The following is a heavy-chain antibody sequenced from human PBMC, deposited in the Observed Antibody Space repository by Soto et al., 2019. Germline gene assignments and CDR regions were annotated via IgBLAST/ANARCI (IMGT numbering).Heavy chain of an antibody. D-gene: IGHD2-2*01. CDR3: AREVARVVVVPAATYYYYYCMDV. CDR1: GDSVSSNSAA. J-gene: IGHJ6*02. V-gene: IGHV6-1*01. CDR2: TYYRSKWYN. Sequence: PSQTLSLTCAISGDSVSSNSAAWNWIRQSPSRGLEWLGRTYYRSKWYNDYAVSVKSRITINPDTSKNQFSLQLNSVTPEDTAVYYCAREVARVVVVPAATYYYYYCMDVWGQGTTVTVSS.